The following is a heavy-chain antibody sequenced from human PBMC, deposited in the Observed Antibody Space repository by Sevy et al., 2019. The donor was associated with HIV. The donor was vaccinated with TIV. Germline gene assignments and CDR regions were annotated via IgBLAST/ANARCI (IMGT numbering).Heavy chain of an antibody. CDR2: MNPNSGNT. D-gene: IGHD2-21*02. V-gene: IGHV1-8*01. Sequence: GESLKISCQASGYTFDNYDINWVRQATGQGLEWMGWMNPNSGNTGYAEKFQGRVTMSRVSSIRTAYMELKGLTSEDTAVYYCTRGLSFTYAKRGDWLNWYFDVWGRGTLVTVSS. J-gene: IGHJ2*01. CDR3: TRGLSFTYAKRGDWLNWYFDV. CDR1: GYTFDNYD.